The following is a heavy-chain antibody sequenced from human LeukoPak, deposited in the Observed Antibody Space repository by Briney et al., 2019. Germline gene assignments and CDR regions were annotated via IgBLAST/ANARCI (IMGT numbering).Heavy chain of an antibody. V-gene: IGHV3-9*01. CDR1: GFNFREFA. J-gene: IGHJ4*02. D-gene: IGHD1-26*01. CDR3: AKGLWASTVGATGIFFDY. Sequence: GGSLRLSCEASGFNFREFAMHWVRQVPGRGLEWVSGIGWNSRNIGYADPVKGRFSISRDSSENTLYLQMHSLGVEDTGVYYCAKGLWASTVGATGIFFDYWGQGIQVTVSS. CDR2: IGWNSRNI.